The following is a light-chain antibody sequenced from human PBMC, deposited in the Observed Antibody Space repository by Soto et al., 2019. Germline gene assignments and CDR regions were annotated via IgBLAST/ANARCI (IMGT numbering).Light chain of an antibody. CDR2: GAS. CDR3: QQYNIWPWT. CDR1: QSVRNK. V-gene: IGKV3-15*01. Sequence: ETAMTQSPGSLSVSPGETVTLSCRASQSVRNKLAWCQQKPGQAPSLLIYGASTRATGISPRFSGSGSGTEFTLTITSLQSEDFAVYYCQQYNIWPWTFGQGTKVDIK. J-gene: IGKJ1*01.